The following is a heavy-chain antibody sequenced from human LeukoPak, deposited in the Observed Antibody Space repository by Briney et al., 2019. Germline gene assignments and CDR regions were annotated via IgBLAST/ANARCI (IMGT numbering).Heavy chain of an antibody. J-gene: IGHJ4*02. CDR1: GFTFSSYG. V-gene: IGHV3-30*18. Sequence: PGGSLRLSCAASGFTFSSYGMHWVRQAPGKGLEWAAVISYDGSNKYYADSVKGRFTISRDNSKNTLYLQMNSLRAEDTAVYYCAKDLSNFYFDYWGQGTLVTVSS. D-gene: IGHD5-24*01. CDR3: AKDLSNFYFDY. CDR2: ISYDGSNK.